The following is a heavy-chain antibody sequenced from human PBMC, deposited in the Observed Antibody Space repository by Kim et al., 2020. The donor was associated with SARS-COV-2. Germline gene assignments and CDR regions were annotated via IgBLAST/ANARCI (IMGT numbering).Heavy chain of an antibody. CDR2: T. D-gene: IGHD1-20*01. Sequence: TNYAQKLQGRVTMTTYTSTSTVYMELRTLRSDDTATYYCARSGPSITGFDYWGQGTLVTVSS. V-gene: IGHV1-18*01. CDR3: ARSGPSITGFDY. J-gene: IGHJ4*02.